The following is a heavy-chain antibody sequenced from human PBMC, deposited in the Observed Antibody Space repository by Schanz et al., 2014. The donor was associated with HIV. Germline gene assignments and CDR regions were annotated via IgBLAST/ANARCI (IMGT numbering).Heavy chain of an antibody. CDR2: ISGSGDNT. V-gene: IGHV3-23*01. D-gene: IGHD3-10*01. J-gene: IGHJ6*02. Sequence: EVQLLDSGGGLVQPGGSLRLSCAASGFIFNSYAMSWVRQAPGKGLDRVSTISGSGDNTFYADSVKGRFTLSRDNSENTVYLQMNSLRAEDTAVYYCAKEWYYGSGSMDYGLDVWGQGTTVTVS. CDR3: AKEWYYGSGSMDYGLDV. CDR1: GFIFNSYA.